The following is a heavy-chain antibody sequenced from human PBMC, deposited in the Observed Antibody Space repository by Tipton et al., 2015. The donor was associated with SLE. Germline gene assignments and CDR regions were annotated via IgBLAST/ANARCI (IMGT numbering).Heavy chain of an antibody. V-gene: IGHV3-7*01. Sequence: GSLRLSCAVSGFTFGNHWMSWVRQAPEKGLEWVALIKEDGSQKAYVDSVKGRFTISRDNAKNSLYLEMTSLRGDDTAIYYCARDPGWGAMDYWGQGTLVTVSS. CDR3: ARDPGWGAMDY. D-gene: IGHD7-27*01. J-gene: IGHJ4*02. CDR2: IKEDGSQK. CDR1: GFTFGNHW.